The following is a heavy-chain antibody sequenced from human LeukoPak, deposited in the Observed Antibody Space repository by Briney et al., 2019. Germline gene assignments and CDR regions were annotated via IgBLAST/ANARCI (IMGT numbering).Heavy chain of an antibody. V-gene: IGHV3-64*02. CDR1: GFTLSNFA. D-gene: IGHD5-12*01. CDR2: ISTNGSRT. CDR3: ARDSFYTGYDRGFGY. J-gene: IGHJ4*02. Sequence: GGSLRLSCTASGFTLSNFAMHWVRQSPDKGLQYVSAISTNGSRTFYADSVKGRFIISRDNSKNTLYLQMGSLRGEDTAVYYCARDSFYTGYDRGFGYWGQGTLVTVSS.